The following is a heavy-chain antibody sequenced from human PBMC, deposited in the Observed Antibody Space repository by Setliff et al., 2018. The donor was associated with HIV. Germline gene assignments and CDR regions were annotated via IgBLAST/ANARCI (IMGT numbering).Heavy chain of an antibody. CDR2: IITSLGGVT. Sequence: SVKVSCKTSGGSFNTYSVSWVRQAPGQGLEWMGGIITSLGGVTKYAQKFQGRVTITADGSTGTVYMELSSLKFEDTALYYCAGLYGDHGGGYWGHGTLVTVS. CDR1: GGSFNTYS. J-gene: IGHJ4*01. V-gene: IGHV1-69*10. D-gene: IGHD4-17*01. CDR3: AGLYGDHGGGY.